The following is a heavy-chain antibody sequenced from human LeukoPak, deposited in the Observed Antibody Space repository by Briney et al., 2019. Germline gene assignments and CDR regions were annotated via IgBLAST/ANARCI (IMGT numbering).Heavy chain of an antibody. CDR3: ARVVARLYDFDY. CDR2: ISSHSLTR. V-gene: IGHV3-48*03. J-gene: IGHJ4*02. D-gene: IGHD5-12*01. CDR1: GLPLSNYE. Sequence: GESLSLFCALSGLPLSNYELNWVRQAPARGLEWVSYISSHSLTRYYADSLNDRLTISRDDAKNSLYLQMNSLRAEDTAVYYCARVVARLYDFDYWGQGTLVTVAS.